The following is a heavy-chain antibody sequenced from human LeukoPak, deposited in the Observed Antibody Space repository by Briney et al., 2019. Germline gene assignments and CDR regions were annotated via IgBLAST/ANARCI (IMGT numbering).Heavy chain of an antibody. V-gene: IGHV4-34*01. CDR1: GASLTDFC. D-gene: IGHD3-22*01. Sequence: SETLSLTCAVYGASLTDFCWTWIRQPPGKGLEWIGEITSSGGSNYNPSLESRVTMTVDMSKNQVSLESTSVTAADTALYYCATSRVGPQNSGYLGHWGQGTLVTVSS. J-gene: IGHJ4*02. CDR3: ATSRVGPQNSGYLGH. CDR2: ITSSGGS.